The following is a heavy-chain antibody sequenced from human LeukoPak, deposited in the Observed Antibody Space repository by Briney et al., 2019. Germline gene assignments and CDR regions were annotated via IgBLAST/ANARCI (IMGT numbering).Heavy chain of an antibody. CDR3: AELGITMIGGV. V-gene: IGHV3-48*03. D-gene: IGHD3-10*02. J-gene: IGHJ6*04. CDR2: ISSSGSTI. CDR1: GFTFSSYE. Sequence: GGSLRLSCAASGFTFSSYEMNWVRQAPGRGLEWVLYISSSGSTIYYADSVKGRFTISRDNAKNSLYLQMNSLRAEDTAVYYCAELGITMIGGVWGKGTTVTISS.